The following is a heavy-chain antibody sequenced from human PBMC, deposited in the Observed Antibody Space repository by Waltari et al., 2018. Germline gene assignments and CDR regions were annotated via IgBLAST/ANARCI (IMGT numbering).Heavy chain of an antibody. V-gene: IGHV3-30*18. CDR1: GYPFNTYG. Sequence: QVEESGGGVVQPGGSLRLSCVASGYPFNTYGMHWVRQAPGKGLEWLAVISSDGSGKYYADSVKGRFTMSRDNSKNMVYLQMNSLRPEDTVVYYCAKAGGIYNYPLDPWGQGTLVTVSS. CDR3: AKAGGIYNYPLDP. D-gene: IGHD1-26*01. CDR2: ISSDGSGK. J-gene: IGHJ5*02.